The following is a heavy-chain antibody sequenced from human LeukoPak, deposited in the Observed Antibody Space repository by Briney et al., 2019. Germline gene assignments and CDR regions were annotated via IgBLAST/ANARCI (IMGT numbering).Heavy chain of an antibody. V-gene: IGHV3-53*01. CDR3: AKDPAIIAAAATTNYYFDY. Sequence: GGSLRLSCAASGFTVSSNYMSWVRQAPGKGLEWVSVIYSGGSTYYADSVKGRFTISRDNSKNTLYLQMNSLRAEDTAVYYCAKDPAIIAAAATTNYYFDYWGQGTLVTVSS. J-gene: IGHJ4*02. D-gene: IGHD6-13*01. CDR1: GFTVSSNY. CDR2: IYSGGST.